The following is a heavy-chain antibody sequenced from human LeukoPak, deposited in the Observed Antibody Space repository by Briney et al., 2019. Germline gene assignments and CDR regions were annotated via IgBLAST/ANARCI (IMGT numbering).Heavy chain of an antibody. V-gene: IGHV3-53*01. Sequence: GGSLRLSCAASGFTVSSTYMSWVRQAPGKGLEWVSVIYSGGNIYYIDSVKGRFTISRDTSKNTLYLQMNSLRAEDTAVYYCASRHCSGGGCYFAGADPFDYWGQGTLVTVSS. CDR3: ASRHCSGGGCYFAGADPFDY. D-gene: IGHD2-15*01. CDR2: IYSGGNI. J-gene: IGHJ4*02. CDR1: GFTVSSTY.